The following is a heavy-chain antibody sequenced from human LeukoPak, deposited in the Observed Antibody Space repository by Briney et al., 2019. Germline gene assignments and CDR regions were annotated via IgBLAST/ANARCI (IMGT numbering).Heavy chain of an antibody. V-gene: IGHV3-23*01. CDR1: GFTFNTYA. CDR3: AKGRAGGLYSSGWYESDY. Sequence: GVSLRLSCAASGFTFNTYAMSWVRQAPGKGLEWVSGTTGSGGGTYYADTVKGRFTISRDNSKNTLYLQMNSLRAEDTAVYYCAKGRAGGLYSSGWYESDYWGQGTLVAVSS. J-gene: IGHJ4*02. CDR2: TTGSGGGT. D-gene: IGHD6-19*01.